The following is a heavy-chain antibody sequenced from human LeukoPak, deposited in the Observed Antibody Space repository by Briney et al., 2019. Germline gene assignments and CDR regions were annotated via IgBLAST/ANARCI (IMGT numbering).Heavy chain of an antibody. J-gene: IGHJ5*02. CDR2: IYYSGST. CDR3: ARAQRDGNNRWFDP. Sequence: PSETLSLTCTVSGGSISSYYWSWIRQPPGKGLEWIGYIYYSGSTNYNPSLKSRVTISVDTSKNQFSLKLSSVTAADTAVYYCARAQRDGNNRWFDPWGQGTLVSVSS. V-gene: IGHV4-59*08. D-gene: IGHD5-24*01. CDR1: GGSISSYY.